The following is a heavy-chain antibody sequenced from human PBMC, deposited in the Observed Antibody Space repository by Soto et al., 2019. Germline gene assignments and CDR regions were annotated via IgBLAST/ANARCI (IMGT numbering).Heavy chain of an antibody. V-gene: IGHV3-15*07. Sequence: GGSLRLSCAASGFTFSNAWMNWVRQAPGKGLEWVGRIKSKTDGGTTDYAAPVKGRFTISRDDSKNTLYLQMNSLKTEDTAVYYCTTDLFLEYSSSWYRPYYGMDVWGQGTTVTVSS. CDR2: IKSKTDGGTT. CDR3: TTDLFLEYSSSWYRPYYGMDV. CDR1: GFTFSNAW. D-gene: IGHD6-13*01. J-gene: IGHJ6*02.